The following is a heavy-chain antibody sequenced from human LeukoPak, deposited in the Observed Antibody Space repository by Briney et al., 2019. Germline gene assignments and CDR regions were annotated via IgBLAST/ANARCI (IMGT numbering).Heavy chain of an antibody. J-gene: IGHJ6*02. CDR2: IKGDASEK. D-gene: IGHD3-3*01. CDR3: VKDRFLEAYGMEL. CDR1: GFSINNYW. V-gene: IGHV3-7*01. Sequence: GGSLRLSCAVSGFSINNYWMTWYRQAPGKGLECVAHIKGDASEKYYLDSVKGRFTISRDDSKNTLYLQMNSLRAEDTAVYYGVKDRFLEAYGMELWGQGTTVTVSS.